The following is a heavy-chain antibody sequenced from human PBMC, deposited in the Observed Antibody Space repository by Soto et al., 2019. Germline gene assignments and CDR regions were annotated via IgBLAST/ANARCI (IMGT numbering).Heavy chain of an antibody. D-gene: IGHD7-27*01. CDR2: IYYSGST. V-gene: IGHV4-59*08. CDR3: ARRLGQPPYYYYGMDV. CDR1: GGSISSYY. J-gene: IGHJ6*02. Sequence: PSETLSLTCTVSGGSISSYYWSWIRQPPGKGLEWIGYIYYSGSTNYNPSLKSRVTISVDTSKNQFSLKLSSVTAADTAVYYCARRLGQPPYYYYGMDVWGQGTTVTVS.